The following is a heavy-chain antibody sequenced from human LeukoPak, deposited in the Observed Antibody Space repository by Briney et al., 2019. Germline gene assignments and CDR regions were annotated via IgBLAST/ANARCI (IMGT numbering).Heavy chain of an antibody. CDR1: GFRFDDYG. V-gene: IGHV3-20*01. CDR3: ARGADPSSSYPGPDYFYYYMDV. D-gene: IGHD4-11*01. J-gene: IGHJ6*03. Sequence: GGSLRLSCAVSGFRFDDYGMSWVRQAPGKGLEWVSGINWNSGSIGYADSVKGRFTISRDNAKNSLFLQMNSLRAEDTALYHCARGADPSSSYPGPDYFYYYMDVWGKGTTVTVSS. CDR2: INWNSGSI.